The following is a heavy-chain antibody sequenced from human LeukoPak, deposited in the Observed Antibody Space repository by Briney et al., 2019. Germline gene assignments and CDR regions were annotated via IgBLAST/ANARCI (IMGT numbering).Heavy chain of an antibody. D-gene: IGHD4-17*01. Sequence: SETLSLTCTVSGASLSSYYWTWIRQPPGKGLEWIGYIYYTGSTNYNPSLKSRVTLSVDTSKNLLSLKLSSVTAADTAVYYCAREKEGDYGDYAGGWAFDIWGQGTMVTVSS. CDR1: GASLSSYY. J-gene: IGHJ3*02. V-gene: IGHV4-59*12. CDR2: IYYTGST. CDR3: AREKEGDYGDYAGGWAFDI.